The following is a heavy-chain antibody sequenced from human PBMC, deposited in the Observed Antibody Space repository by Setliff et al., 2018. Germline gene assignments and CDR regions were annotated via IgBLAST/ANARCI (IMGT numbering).Heavy chain of an antibody. Sequence: PSETLSLTCTVSGVSMGSYYWTWIRQSAGKGLEWIGRVYTTGSTAFNPSLNSRVTMSLDKSKNQFSLKLYSVTAADTAVYFCARVRITPYCMDVWGKGTTVTVSS. CDR1: GVSMGSYY. J-gene: IGHJ6*03. CDR2: VYTTGST. D-gene: IGHD3-10*01. CDR3: ARVRITPYCMDV. V-gene: IGHV4-4*07.